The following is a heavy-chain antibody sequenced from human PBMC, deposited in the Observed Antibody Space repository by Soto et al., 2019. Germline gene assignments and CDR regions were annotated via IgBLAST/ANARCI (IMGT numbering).Heavy chain of an antibody. J-gene: IGHJ6*02. D-gene: IGHD1-26*01. CDR2: IDWNGGST. Sequence: EVQLVESGGGLVQPGRSLRLSCVASGFTFDDYAMHWVRQTPGKGLEGVSSIDWNGGSTAYADSVKDRFTISRDNARNSLYLQMNSLRPEDTALYYCVKGRGSYFVYFGLDVWGQGTTVTVSS. CDR3: VKGRGSYFVYFGLDV. V-gene: IGHV3-9*01. CDR1: GFTFDDYA.